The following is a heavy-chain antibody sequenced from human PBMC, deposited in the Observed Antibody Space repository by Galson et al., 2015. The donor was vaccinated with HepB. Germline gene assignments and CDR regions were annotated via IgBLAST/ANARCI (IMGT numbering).Heavy chain of an antibody. V-gene: IGHV1-69*13. D-gene: IGHD6-25*01. CDR3: ARLLTGEYSSGLGAFDI. J-gene: IGHJ3*02. CDR1: GGTFSSYA. Sequence: SVKVSCKASGGTFSSYAISWVRQAPGQGLEWMGGIIPILGTANYAQKFQGRVTITADESTSTAYMELSSLRSEDTAVYYCARLLTGEYSSGLGAFDIWGQGTMVTVSS. CDR2: IIPILGTA.